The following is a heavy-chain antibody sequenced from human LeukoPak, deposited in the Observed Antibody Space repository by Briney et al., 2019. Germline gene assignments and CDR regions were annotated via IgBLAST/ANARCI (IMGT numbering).Heavy chain of an antibody. D-gene: IGHD3-3*01. V-gene: IGHV4-59*01. CDR1: GGSISSYY. CDR3: ARGPPRSITIFGVVIEDGMDV. CDR2: IYYSGST. Sequence: SETLSLTCTVSGGSISSYYWSWIRQPPGKGLEWIGYIYYSGSTNYNPSLKSRVTISADTSKNQFSLKLSSVTAADTAVYYCARGPPRSITIFGVVIEDGMDVWGQGTTVTVSS. J-gene: IGHJ6*02.